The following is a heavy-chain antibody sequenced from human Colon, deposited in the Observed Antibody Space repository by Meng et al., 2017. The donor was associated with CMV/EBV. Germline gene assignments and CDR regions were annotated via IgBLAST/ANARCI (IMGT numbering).Heavy chain of an antibody. V-gene: IGHV4-61*08. J-gene: IGHJ5*02. D-gene: IGHD2-2*01. CDR1: DGSFNSDDAF. CDR3: ARDVMLPAPFFDP. CDR2: IHYSGNT. Sequence: SETLSLTCTVSDGSFNSDDAFWSWLRQPPGKGLEWIGYIHYSGNTNYNPSLKSRVTMSIETSKNQFSLTLFSVTAADTAVYYCARDVMLPAPFFDPWGQGTLVTVSS.